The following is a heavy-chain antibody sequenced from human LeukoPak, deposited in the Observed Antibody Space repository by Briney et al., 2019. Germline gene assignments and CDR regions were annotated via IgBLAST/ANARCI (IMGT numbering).Heavy chain of an antibody. CDR2: INHSGST. Sequence: PSETLSPTCAVYGGSFSGYYWSWIRQPPGKGLEWIGEINHSGSTNYNPSLKSRVTISVDTSKNQFSLKLTSVTAADTALYYCAREGFAGYRNFDYWGQGTLVTVSS. V-gene: IGHV4-34*01. D-gene: IGHD5-12*01. J-gene: IGHJ4*02. CDR3: AREGFAGYRNFDY. CDR1: GGSFSGYY.